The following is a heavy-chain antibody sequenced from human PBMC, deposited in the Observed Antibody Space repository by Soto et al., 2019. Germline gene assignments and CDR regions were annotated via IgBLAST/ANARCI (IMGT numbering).Heavy chain of an antibody. CDR2: IWYDGSNK. D-gene: IGHD3-3*01. J-gene: IGHJ4*02. Sequence: QVQLVESGGGVVQPGRSLRLSCAASGFTFSSYGMHWVRQAPGKGLEWVAVIWYDGSNKYYADSVKGRFTISRDNSKNTLYLQMNSLRADDTAVYYCAREPWGGFLDYWGQGTLVTVSS. CDR3: AREPWGGFLDY. CDR1: GFTFSSYG. V-gene: IGHV3-33*01.